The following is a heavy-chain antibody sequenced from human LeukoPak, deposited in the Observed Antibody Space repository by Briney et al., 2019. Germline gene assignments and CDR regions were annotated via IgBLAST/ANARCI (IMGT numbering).Heavy chain of an antibody. Sequence: ASVKVSCKASGYTFTGYYMHWVRQAPGQGLEWMGWINPNSGGTNYAQKFQGRVTMTRDTSISTAYMELSRLRSDDTAVYYCARDESSWYGYYYYYMDVWGKGTTVTVSS. CDR1: GYTFTGYY. J-gene: IGHJ6*03. V-gene: IGHV1-2*02. CDR3: ARDESSWYGYYYYYMDV. D-gene: IGHD6-13*01. CDR2: INPNSGGT.